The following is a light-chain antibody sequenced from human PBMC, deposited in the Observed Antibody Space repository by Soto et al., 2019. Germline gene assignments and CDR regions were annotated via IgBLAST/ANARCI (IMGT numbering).Light chain of an antibody. Sequence: QSALPLPASVSGSPGQSITISCTGTSSDVGNYNLVSWYQQYPDKAPKLIISEGTKRPSGVSDRFSGSKSGNTASLTISGLQAEDEADYYCCSYAGSNTYVFGGGTKLTVL. CDR3: CSYAGSNTYV. V-gene: IGLV2-23*01. J-gene: IGLJ3*02. CDR2: EGT. CDR1: SSDVGNYNL.